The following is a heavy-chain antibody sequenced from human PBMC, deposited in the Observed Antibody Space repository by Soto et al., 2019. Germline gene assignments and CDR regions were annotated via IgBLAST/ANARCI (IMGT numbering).Heavy chain of an antibody. CDR2: ISSSSSYI. CDR1: GFTFSSYC. CDR3: ARRGSGGSCYSS. V-gene: IGHV3-21*01. Sequence: GGSMRLSGAASGFTFSSYCMNGVRQAPGKGLEWVSSISSSSSYIYYADSVKGRFTISRDNAKNSLYLQMNSLRAEDTAVYYCARRGSGGSCYSSWGQGTLVTVSS. D-gene: IGHD2-15*01. J-gene: IGHJ4*02.